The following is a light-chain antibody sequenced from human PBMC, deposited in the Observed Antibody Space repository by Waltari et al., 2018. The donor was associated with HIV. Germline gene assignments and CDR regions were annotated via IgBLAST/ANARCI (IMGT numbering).Light chain of an antibody. CDR1: NVESKS. CDR3: HVWESSSDEYV. Sequence: SYVLTQPASVSVAHGQPAKVTCGGDNVESKSVNWYQRRAGKAPILVLYDDTDRPSVIPERFSGSNFGNTATLTISRVEAGDEGDYYCHVWESSSDEYVFGTGTKVTV. CDR2: DDT. J-gene: IGLJ1*01. V-gene: IGLV3-21*02.